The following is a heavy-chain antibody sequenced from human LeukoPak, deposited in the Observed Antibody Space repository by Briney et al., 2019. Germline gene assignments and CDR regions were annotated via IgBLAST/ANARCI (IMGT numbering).Heavy chain of an antibody. J-gene: IGHJ4*02. CDR2: IYYSGST. D-gene: IGHD6-19*01. V-gene: IGHV4-59*01. Sequence: SETLSLTCTVSGVSIRSYYWSWIRQPPGKGLEWIGYIYYSGSTNYNPSLKSRDTISIDTSKNQFSLRLSSVTAADTAVYYCARVGSGCFDYWGQGALVTVSS. CDR3: ARVGSGCFDY. CDR1: GVSIRSYY.